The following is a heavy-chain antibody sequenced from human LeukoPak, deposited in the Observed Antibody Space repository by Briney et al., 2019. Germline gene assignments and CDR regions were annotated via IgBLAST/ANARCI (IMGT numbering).Heavy chain of an antibody. D-gene: IGHD5-24*01. CDR3: ARTGYYNGHDF. V-gene: IGHV3-7*01. J-gene: IGHJ4*02. CDR1: GFTFSTYW. CDR2: INEDGSEK. Sequence: PGGSLRLSCAASGFTFSTYWMTWVRQAPGKGLEWVANINEDGSEKNYVDSLKGRFTISRDNAKSSLYLQMNSLKGDDTAVYYCARTGYYNGHDFWGQGTLVTVSP.